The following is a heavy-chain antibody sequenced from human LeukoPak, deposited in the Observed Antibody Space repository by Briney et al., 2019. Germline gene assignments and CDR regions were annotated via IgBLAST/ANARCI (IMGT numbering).Heavy chain of an antibody. Sequence: GGSLRLSCAASGFTFSTYSMSWVRQAPGKGLEWVSAIRSGGENTYYADSVRGRFTISRDNARNSLHLQMDSLRAEDTAVYYCATDRDNTDWARRFDSWGQGTLVAVTP. V-gene: IGHV3-23*01. J-gene: IGHJ4*02. CDR2: IRSGGENT. D-gene: IGHD3-9*01. CDR3: ATDRDNTDWARRFDS. CDR1: GFTFSTYS.